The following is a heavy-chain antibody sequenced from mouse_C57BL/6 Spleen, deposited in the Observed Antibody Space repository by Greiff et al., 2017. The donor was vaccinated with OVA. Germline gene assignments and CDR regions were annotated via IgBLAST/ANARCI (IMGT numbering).Heavy chain of an antibody. Sequence: QVQLQQSGAELARPGASVTLSCKASGYTFTSYGISWVKQRTGQGIEWIGEIYPRSGNTYYNEKFKGKATLTADKSSSTAYMELRSLTSEDSAVYFGARDEDSDGCSSFAYWGQGTLVTVSA. CDR2: IYPRSGNT. CDR1: GYTFTSYG. J-gene: IGHJ3*01. D-gene: IGHD1-1*01. V-gene: IGHV1-81*01. CDR3: ARDEDSDGCSSFAY.